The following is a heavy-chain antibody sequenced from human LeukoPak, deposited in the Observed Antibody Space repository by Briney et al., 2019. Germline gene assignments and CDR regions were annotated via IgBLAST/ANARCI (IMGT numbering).Heavy chain of an antibody. CDR1: GFTFSSYA. J-gene: IGHJ3*02. CDR3: ARCPQQLVSYDAFDI. CDR2: ISGSGGST. V-gene: IGHV3-23*01. Sequence: GGSLRLSCAASGFTFSSYAMSWVRQAPGKGLEWVSAISGSGGSTYYADSVKGRFTISRDNSKNTLYLQMNSLRAEDTAVYYCARCPQQLVSYDAFDIWGQGTMVTVSS. D-gene: IGHD6-13*01.